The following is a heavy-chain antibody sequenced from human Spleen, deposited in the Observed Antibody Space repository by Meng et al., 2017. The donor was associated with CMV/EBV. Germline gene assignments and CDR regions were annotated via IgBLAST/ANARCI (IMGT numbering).Heavy chain of an antibody. V-gene: IGHV1-18*01. D-gene: IGHD2-2*01. CDR2: ISPHSGNT. Sequence: ASVKVSCKASGYNLRSYGFSWVRQAPGQGLEWMGWISPHSGNTNYAQKFQGRVTMTTDTSTSTAYMDLRGLRYDDPAVYYCARMYCSSTTCYSWENYFDFWGQGTLVTVSS. CDR3: ARMYCSSTTCYSWENYFDF. J-gene: IGHJ4*02. CDR1: GYNLRSYG.